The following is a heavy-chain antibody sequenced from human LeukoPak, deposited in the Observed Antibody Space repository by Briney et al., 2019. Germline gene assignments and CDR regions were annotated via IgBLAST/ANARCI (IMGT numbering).Heavy chain of an antibody. CDR3: AKETYSNYPPDY. CDR2: IWYDGSNK. V-gene: IGHV3-33*06. D-gene: IGHD4-11*01. Sequence: GGSLRLSCAASGFTFSSYGMHWVRQAPGKGLEWVAVIWYDGSNKYYADSVKGRFTISRDNSKNTLYLQMNSLRAEDTAVYYCAKETYSNYPPDYWGQGTLVTVSS. J-gene: IGHJ4*02. CDR1: GFTFSSYG.